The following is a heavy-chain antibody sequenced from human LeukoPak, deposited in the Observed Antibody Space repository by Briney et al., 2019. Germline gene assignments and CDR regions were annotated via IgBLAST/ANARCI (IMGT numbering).Heavy chain of an antibody. J-gene: IGHJ4*02. V-gene: IGHV3-48*04. CDR3: ARDRPVVGAIDF. Sequence: AGGSLRLSCAASGLTFSNYAMSWVRQAPGKGLEWLSYISGDSSMIFLANSVKGRFTTARDNAQNSVYLQMNSLRAEDTAVYYCARDRPVVGAIDFWGQGTLVTVSS. D-gene: IGHD1-26*01. CDR1: GLTFSNYA. CDR2: ISGDSSMI.